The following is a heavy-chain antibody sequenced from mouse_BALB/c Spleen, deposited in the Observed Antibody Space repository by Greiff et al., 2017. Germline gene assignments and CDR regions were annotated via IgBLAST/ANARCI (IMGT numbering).Heavy chain of an antibody. V-gene: IGHV3-6*02. CDR1: GYSITSGYY. CDR2: ISYDGSN. CDR3: AREGTTVVAIDY. Sequence: EVKLMESGPGLVKPSQSLSLTCSVTGYSITSGYYWNWLRQLPGNKLEWMGYISYDGSNNYNPSLKNRISITRDTSKNQFFLKLNSVTTEDTATYYCAREGTTVVAIDYWGQGTTLTVSS. J-gene: IGHJ2*01. D-gene: IGHD1-1*01.